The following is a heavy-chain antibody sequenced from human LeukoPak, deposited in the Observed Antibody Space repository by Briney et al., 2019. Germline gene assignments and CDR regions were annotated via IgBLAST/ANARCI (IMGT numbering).Heavy chain of an antibody. CDR2: IYYSGST. Sequence: PSETLSLTCTVSGGSFSTYYWSWIRQPPGKGLEWIGYIYYSGSTNYNPSLRSRVTISVDMSKNQFSLELTSVTAPDTAVYYCVRHGTGSYFEYWGQGTLVTVSS. J-gene: IGHJ4*02. CDR3: VRHGTGSYFEY. V-gene: IGHV4-59*08. D-gene: IGHD3/OR15-3a*01. CDR1: GGSFSTYY.